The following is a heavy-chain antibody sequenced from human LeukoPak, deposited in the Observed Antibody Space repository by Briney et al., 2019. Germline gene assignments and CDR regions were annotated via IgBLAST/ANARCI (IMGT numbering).Heavy chain of an antibody. V-gene: IGHV4-39*07. J-gene: IGHJ4*02. CDR2: IYYSGST. CDR1: GGSISSSSYY. Sequence: PSETLSLTCTVSGGSISSSSYYWGWIRQPPGKGLEWIGSIYYSGSTYYNPSLKSRVTISVDTSKNQFSLKLSSVTAADTAVYYCARDTDDSSGHDYWGQGTLVTVSS. D-gene: IGHD3-22*01. CDR3: ARDTDDSSGHDY.